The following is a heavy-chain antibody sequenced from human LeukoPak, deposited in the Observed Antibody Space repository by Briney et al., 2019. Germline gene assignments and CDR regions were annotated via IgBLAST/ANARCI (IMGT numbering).Heavy chain of an antibody. D-gene: IGHD6-13*01. Sequence: SETLSLTCTVSGYSISSGYYWGWIRQPPGKGLEWIGSIYHSGSTYYNPSLKSRVTMSVDTSKNQFSLKLSSATAADTAVYYCARDHGSSSWTRRFDPWGQGTLVTVSS. CDR3: ARDHGSSSWTRRFDP. CDR1: GYSISSGYY. CDR2: IYHSGST. V-gene: IGHV4-38-2*02. J-gene: IGHJ5*02.